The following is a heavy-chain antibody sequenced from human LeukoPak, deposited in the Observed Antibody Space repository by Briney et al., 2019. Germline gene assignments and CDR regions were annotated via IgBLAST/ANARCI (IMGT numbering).Heavy chain of an antibody. Sequence: GRSLRLSCTASGFTFSNYAMHWVRQAPGKGLEWVAVISYDESNKNYADSVKGRFTISRDNSKNTLYLQMNSLRAEDTAVYYCAKGRWVGTPDYFDYWGQGTLVTVSS. CDR2: ISYDESNK. V-gene: IGHV3-30-3*01. CDR1: GFTFSNYA. D-gene: IGHD1-1*01. CDR3: AKGRWVGTPDYFDY. J-gene: IGHJ4*02.